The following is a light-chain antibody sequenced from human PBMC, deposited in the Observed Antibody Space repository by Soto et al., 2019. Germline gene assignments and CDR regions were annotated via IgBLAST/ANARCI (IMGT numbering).Light chain of an antibody. CDR2: GAS. V-gene: IGKV3-20*01. CDR3: QKYGSSHT. Sequence: EIVLTQSPGTLSLSPGERATLSCRASQSVSSSYLAWYQQKPGQAPRLLIYGASSRATGIPDRFSGSGSGTDFTLTISRLEPEDFAVYYCQKYGSSHTFGPGTKVDIK. CDR1: QSVSSSY. J-gene: IGKJ3*01.